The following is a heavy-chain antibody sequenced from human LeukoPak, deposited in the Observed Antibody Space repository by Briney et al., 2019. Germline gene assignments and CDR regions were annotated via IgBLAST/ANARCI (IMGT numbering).Heavy chain of an antibody. Sequence: PGGSLRLSCAASGFTFSSYGMTWARQAPGKGLEWIGEINHSGSTNYNPSLKSRVTISVDTSKNQFSLKLSSVTAADTAVYYCARAGDSSGYYGSYWYFDLWGRGTLVTVSS. D-gene: IGHD3-22*01. CDR1: GFTFSSYG. CDR3: ARAGDSSGYYGSYWYFDL. V-gene: IGHV4-34*01. CDR2: INHSGST. J-gene: IGHJ2*01.